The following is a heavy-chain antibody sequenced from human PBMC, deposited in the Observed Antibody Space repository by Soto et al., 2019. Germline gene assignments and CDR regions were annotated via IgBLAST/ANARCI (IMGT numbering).Heavy chain of an antibody. CDR3: ATTDIVVVPAAMPHDAFDI. Sequence: ASVKVSCKASGYTFTSYGISWVRQAPGQGLEWMGWISAYNGNTNYAQKLQGRVTMTTDTSTSTAYMELRSLRSDDTAVYYCATTDIVVVPAAMPHDAFDIWGQGTMVTV. CDR1: GYTFTSYG. V-gene: IGHV1-18*01. D-gene: IGHD2-2*01. J-gene: IGHJ3*02. CDR2: ISAYNGNT.